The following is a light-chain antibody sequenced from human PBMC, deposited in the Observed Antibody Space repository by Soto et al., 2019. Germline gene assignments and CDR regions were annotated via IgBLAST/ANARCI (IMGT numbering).Light chain of an antibody. V-gene: IGLV2-11*01. Sequence: QSVLTQPRSVSGSPGQSVTISCTGTTSDVGGYNYVSWYQQPPGKAPKVMVYDVSKRPSGVPDRCSGSKSGNTASLTISGLQDEDEADYYCCSYAGSFTWVFGGGTKVTVL. CDR2: DVS. J-gene: IGLJ3*02. CDR1: TSDVGGYNY. CDR3: CSYAGSFTWV.